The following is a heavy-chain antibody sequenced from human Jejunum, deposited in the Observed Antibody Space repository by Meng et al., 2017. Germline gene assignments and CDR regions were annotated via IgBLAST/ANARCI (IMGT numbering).Heavy chain of an antibody. J-gene: IGHJ4*02. Sequence: QVQLQQWGAGLLKPSETLSLTCAVYGESFTNYYWNWIRQPPGKGLEWIGEVTHSEGTNYNPSLKSRVTISVDMSKNQFSLKLSSVTAADMAVYYCARGQDRAKTGYWGQGTLVTVSS. V-gene: IGHV4-34*01. CDR1: GESFTNYY. CDR3: ARGQDRAKTGY. D-gene: IGHD4/OR15-4a*01. CDR2: VTHSEGT.